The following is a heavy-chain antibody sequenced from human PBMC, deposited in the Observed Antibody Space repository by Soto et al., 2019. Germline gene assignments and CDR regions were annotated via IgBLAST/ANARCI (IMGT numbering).Heavy chain of an antibody. Sequence: QVQLVESGGGVVQPGRSLRLSCEVSGLTFRTYGMHWVRQAPGKGLEWVAIISNEGSDEKYADSVKGRFTISRDNSKNTLYLQMNSLRVEDTAVYYCAKGGGSGGSCYIIDYWGQGTLVTVSS. D-gene: IGHD2-15*01. CDR3: AKGGGSGGSCYIIDY. CDR2: ISNEGSDE. V-gene: IGHV3-30*18. CDR1: GLTFRTYG. J-gene: IGHJ4*02.